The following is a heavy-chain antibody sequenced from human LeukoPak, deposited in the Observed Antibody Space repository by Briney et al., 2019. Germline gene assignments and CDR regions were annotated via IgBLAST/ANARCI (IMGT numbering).Heavy chain of an antibody. Sequence: ASVKVSCKASGGTFSSYAISWVRQAPGQGLEWMAGIIPIFGTANYAQKFQGRVTITADESTSTAYMELSSLRSEDTAVYYCARLVVSQRFGELLSGMDVWGQGTTVTVSS. CDR3: ARLVVSQRFGELLSGMDV. CDR2: IIPIFGTA. V-gene: IGHV1-69*13. D-gene: IGHD3-10*01. CDR1: GGTFSSYA. J-gene: IGHJ6*02.